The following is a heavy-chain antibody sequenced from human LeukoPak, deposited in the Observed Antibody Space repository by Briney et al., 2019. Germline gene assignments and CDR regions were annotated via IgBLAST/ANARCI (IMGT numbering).Heavy chain of an antibody. CDR1: GFTFDDYA. D-gene: IGHD5-12*01. Sequence: PGRSLRLSCAASGFTFDDYAMHWVRQAPGKGLEWVSGISWNSGSIGYADSVKGRFTISRDNAKNSLYLQMNSLRAEDTALYYCAKDPHSGYDYPAFDIWGQGTMVTVSS. CDR2: ISWNSGSI. CDR3: AKDPHSGYDYPAFDI. J-gene: IGHJ3*02. V-gene: IGHV3-9*01.